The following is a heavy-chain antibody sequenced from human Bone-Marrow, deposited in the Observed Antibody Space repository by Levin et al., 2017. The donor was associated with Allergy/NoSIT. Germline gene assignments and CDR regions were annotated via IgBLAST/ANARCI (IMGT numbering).Heavy chain of an antibody. Sequence: PGGSLRLSCAASGFTFSSYWMSWVRQAPGKGLEWVANIKQDGSEKYYVDSVKGRFTISRDNAKNSLYLQMNSLRAEDTAVYYCARDRLSPRGIVVVPAARPGRDIQLWAGWYFDLWGGGTLVTV. D-gene: IGHD2-2*01. CDR3: ARDRLSPRGIVVVPAARPGRDIQLWAGWYFDL. J-gene: IGHJ2*01. CDR1: GFTFSSYW. V-gene: IGHV3-7*04. CDR2: IKQDGSEK.